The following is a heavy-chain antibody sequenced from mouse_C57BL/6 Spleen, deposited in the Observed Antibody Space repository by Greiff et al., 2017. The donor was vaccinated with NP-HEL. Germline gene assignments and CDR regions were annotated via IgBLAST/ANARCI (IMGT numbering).Heavy chain of an antibody. J-gene: IGHJ1*03. CDR3: TKRGCYGYEGYFDV. V-gene: IGHV14-4*01. CDR2: IDPENGDT. D-gene: IGHD2-2*01. CDR1: GFNIKDDY. Sequence: VQLQQSGAELVRPGASVKLSCTASGFNIKDDYMHWVKQRPEQGLEWIGWIDPENGDTEYASKFQGKATITADTSSNTAYLQLSSLTSEDTAVYYCTKRGCYGYEGYFDVWGTGTTVTVSS.